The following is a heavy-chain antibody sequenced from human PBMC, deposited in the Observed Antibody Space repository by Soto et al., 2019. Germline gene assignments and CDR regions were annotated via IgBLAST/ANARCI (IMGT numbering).Heavy chain of an antibody. CDR2: ISYDGSNK. V-gene: IGHV3-30*18. D-gene: IGHD2-15*01. Sequence: GGSLRLSCVASGFTFSNYGMHWVRQAPGKGLEWVAVISYDGSNKYYADSVKVRFTISRDNSKNTLYLQMTSLRTEDTALYYCAKLDEGGLQYAYYAMDVWGQGTTVTVSS. CDR3: AKLDEGGLQYAYYAMDV. CDR1: GFTFSNYG. J-gene: IGHJ6*02.